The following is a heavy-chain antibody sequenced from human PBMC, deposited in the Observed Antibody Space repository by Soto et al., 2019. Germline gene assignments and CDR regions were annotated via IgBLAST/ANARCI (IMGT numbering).Heavy chain of an antibody. V-gene: IGHV3-33*01. CDR3: ASDLRKVKDSSGYLPTGLDY. Sequence: PGGALRVSCAASGYTFGSYGRHWVRQATGKGLEWGAVIWYDGSNKYYADSVKGRFTNSRDNSKNTLYLQMNSLRAEDTAVYYCASDLRKVKDSSGYLPTGLDYWPQGTLVTVSS. CDR2: IWYDGSNK. J-gene: IGHJ4*02. D-gene: IGHD3-22*01. CDR1: GYTFGSYG.